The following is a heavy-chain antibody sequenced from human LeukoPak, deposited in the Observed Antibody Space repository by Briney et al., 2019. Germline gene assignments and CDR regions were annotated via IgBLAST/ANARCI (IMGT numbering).Heavy chain of an antibody. Sequence: ASVKVSCKASGYTFTSYYMHWVRQAPGQGLEWMGIINPSGGSTSYAQKFQGRVTMTRDTSTSTVYMELNSLRSEDTAVYYCARDKEDYYDSSGYSFDYWGQGTLVTVSS. V-gene: IGHV1-46*01. CDR3: ARDKEDYYDSSGYSFDY. CDR2: INPSGGST. J-gene: IGHJ4*02. CDR1: GYTFTSYY. D-gene: IGHD3-22*01.